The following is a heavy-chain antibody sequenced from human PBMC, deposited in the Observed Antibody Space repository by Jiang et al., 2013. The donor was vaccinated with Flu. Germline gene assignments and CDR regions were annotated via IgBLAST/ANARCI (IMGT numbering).Heavy chain of an antibody. J-gene: IGHJ4*02. CDR1: GSISSGGYY. Sequence: GSISSGGYYWSWIRQHPGKGLEWIGYIYYSGSTYYNPSLKSRVTISVDTSKNQFSLKLSSVTAADTAVYYCARALGGGYSYGFHFDYWGQGTLVTVSS. CDR2: IYYSGST. V-gene: IGHV4-31*02. D-gene: IGHD5-18*01. CDR3: ARALGGGYSYGFHFDY.